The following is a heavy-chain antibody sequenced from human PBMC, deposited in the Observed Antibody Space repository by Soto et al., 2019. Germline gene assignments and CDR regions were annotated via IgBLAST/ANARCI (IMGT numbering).Heavy chain of an antibody. CDR3: AKDLLGPGRAYGMDV. V-gene: IGHV3-30*18. CDR1: GFTFSSYG. J-gene: IGHJ6*02. Sequence: QVQLVESGGGVVQPGRSLRLSCAASGFTFSSYGMYWVCQAPGKRLEWVAVISYDGSNKYYADSVKGRFTISRDNSKNTLYLQMNSLRAEATAVYYCAKDLLGPGRAYGMDVWGQGTTVTVSS. D-gene: IGHD7-27*01. CDR2: ISYDGSNK.